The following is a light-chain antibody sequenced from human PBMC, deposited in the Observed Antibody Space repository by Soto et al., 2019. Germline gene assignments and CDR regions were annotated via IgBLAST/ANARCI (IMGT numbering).Light chain of an antibody. J-gene: IGKJ1*01. CDR3: QQYAGSRT. CDR1: QSVNLN. Sequence: EIMMTQSPGTLSVSPGEGATLSCTASQSVNLNLAWYQQRPGQAPRPLIYGASSRATGIPDRFSGSGSGTDFTLTISRLAPEDFAVYYCQQYAGSRTFGQGTKVDIK. V-gene: IGKV3-20*01. CDR2: GAS.